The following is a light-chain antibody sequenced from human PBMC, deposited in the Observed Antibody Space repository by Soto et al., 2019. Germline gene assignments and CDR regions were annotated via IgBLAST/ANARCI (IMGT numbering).Light chain of an antibody. CDR1: SSNIGNNY. CDR3: QSNDNGLSGSDV. CDR2: DNN. J-gene: IGLJ1*01. Sequence: QSVLTQSPPVSAAPRQKVTISCSGSSSNIGNNYVSWYQQLPGTAPKLLIYDNNKRPSGIPDRFSGSKSGTSATLGITGLQTGDEADYYCQSNDNGLSGSDVFGTGTKVTVL. V-gene: IGLV1-51*01.